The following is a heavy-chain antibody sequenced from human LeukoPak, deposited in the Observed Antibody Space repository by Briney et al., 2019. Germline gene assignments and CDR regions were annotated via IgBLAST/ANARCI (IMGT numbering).Heavy chain of an antibody. D-gene: IGHD1-1*01. CDR2: VSNDGNTR. J-gene: IGHJ4*02. V-gene: IGHV3-30-3*01. CDR3: AKDITTLLTGFDF. CDR1: GFTFNMYS. Sequence: GGSLRLSCAASGFTFNMYSIHWVRQGPGKGLEWVAVVSNDGNTRFYADSVKGRFTISRDNSKNTVYLQVNSLRAEDTALYYCAKDITTLLTGFDFWGQGTLVTVSS.